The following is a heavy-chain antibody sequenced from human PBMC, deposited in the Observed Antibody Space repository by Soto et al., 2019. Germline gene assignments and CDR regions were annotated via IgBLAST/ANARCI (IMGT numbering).Heavy chain of an antibody. CDR3: AREPYGYYYGMDV. V-gene: IGHV3-7*01. J-gene: IGHJ6*02. Sequence: GSLRLSCAASGFTFSSYWMSWVRQAPGKGLEWVANIKQDGSEKYYVDSVKGRFTISRDNAKNSLYLQMNSLRAEDTAVYYCAREPYGYYYGMDVWGQGTPVTVSS. CDR1: GFTFSSYW. CDR2: IKQDGSEK. D-gene: IGHD3-10*01.